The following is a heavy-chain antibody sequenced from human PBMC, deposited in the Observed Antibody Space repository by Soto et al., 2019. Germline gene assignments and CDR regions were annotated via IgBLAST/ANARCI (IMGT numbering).Heavy chain of an antibody. D-gene: IGHD4-17*01. V-gene: IGHV4-31*03. CDR1: GGSISSGGYY. CDR3: ARSSRSTVTAFDY. Sequence: QVQLQESGPGLVKPSQTLSLTCTVSGGSISSGGYYWSWIRQHPGKGLEWIGYIYYSGSTSYNPYLTGRVIISADTSEMQVSLKLSSATAADTAVYYWARSSRSTVTAFDYWGPGTLVTVSS. CDR2: IYYSGST. J-gene: IGHJ4*02.